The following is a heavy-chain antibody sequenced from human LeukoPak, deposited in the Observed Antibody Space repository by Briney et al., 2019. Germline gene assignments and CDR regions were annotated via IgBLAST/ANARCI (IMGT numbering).Heavy chain of an antibody. CDR1: GFTFSDYY. J-gene: IGHJ4*02. CDR2: ITDSGSTV. CDR3: ARTTTFAPHFDY. V-gene: IGHV3-11*04. Sequence: GGSLRLSCATSGFTFSDYYMSWIRQAPGKGLDWVSYITDSGSTVYYADSVKGRFTISRDNSKNTLYLQMNSLRAEDTAVYYCARTTTFAPHFDYWGQGTLVTVSS. D-gene: IGHD1-1*01.